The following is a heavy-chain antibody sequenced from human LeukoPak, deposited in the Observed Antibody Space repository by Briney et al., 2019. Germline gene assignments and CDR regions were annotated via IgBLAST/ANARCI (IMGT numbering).Heavy chain of an antibody. J-gene: IGHJ4*01. CDR3: ARSTVSTERYFDH. V-gene: IGHV4-39*07. CDR1: GGSITSSPYH. CDR2: VSHTGAT. Sequence: SETLSLTCTVSGGSITSSPYHWAWIRQPPGRGPEWIVTVSHTGATQYSPSLTSRVTISLDTSKNQFSLSLNSVTAADTGIFYCARSTVSTERYFDHWGQGTLVTVSS. D-gene: IGHD4-17*01.